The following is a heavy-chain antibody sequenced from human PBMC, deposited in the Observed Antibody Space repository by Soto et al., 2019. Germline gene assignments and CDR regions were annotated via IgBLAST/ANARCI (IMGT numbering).Heavy chain of an antibody. Sequence: ASVKVSCKASGYTFTSYAMHWVRQAPGQRLEWMGWINAGNGNTKYSQKLQGRVTMTTDTSTSTAYMELRSLRSDDTAVYYCAREAAAGTLDYWGQGTLVTVSS. CDR2: INAGNGNT. J-gene: IGHJ4*02. CDR3: AREAAAGTLDY. CDR1: GYTFTSYA. V-gene: IGHV1-3*01. D-gene: IGHD6-13*01.